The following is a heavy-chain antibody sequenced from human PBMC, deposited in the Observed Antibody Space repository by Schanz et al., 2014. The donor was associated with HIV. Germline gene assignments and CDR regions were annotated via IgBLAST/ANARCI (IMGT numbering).Heavy chain of an antibody. CDR3: TRGRFLERGGMDV. V-gene: IGHV3-33*01. CDR2: IWFDGRNK. D-gene: IGHD3-3*01. CDR1: GFTFSSYG. J-gene: IGHJ6*02. Sequence: VQLVESGGGVVQPGRSLRLSCAASGFTFSSYGMHWVRQAPGKGLEWEAVIWFDGRNKYYGDSVKGRFMISRDNSNNTLYLQMNSLRAEDTAVYFCTRGRFLERGGMDVWGQGTAVTVS.